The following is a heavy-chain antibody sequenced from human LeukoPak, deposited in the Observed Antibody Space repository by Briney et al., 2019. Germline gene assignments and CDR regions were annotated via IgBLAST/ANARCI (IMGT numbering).Heavy chain of an antibody. CDR1: GFTFSSYA. CDR3: AKDLFL. CDR2: ISSNGGST. V-gene: IGHV3-64*01. J-gene: IGHJ3*01. Sequence: PGGSLRLSCAASGFTFSSYAMHWVRQAPGKGLEYVSAISSNGGSTYYANSVKGRFTISRDNSKNTLYLQMGSLRAEDMAVYYCAKDLFLWGQGTVVTVFS. D-gene: IGHD2-21*01.